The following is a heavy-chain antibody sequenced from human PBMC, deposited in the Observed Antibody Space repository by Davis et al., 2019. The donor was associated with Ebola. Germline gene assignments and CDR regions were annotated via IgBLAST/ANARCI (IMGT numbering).Heavy chain of an antibody. D-gene: IGHD4-11*01. CDR3: ARDNYWKLDY. Sequence: GESLKISCAASGFTFNNYAMNWIRQAPGKGLEWVSGISGSGTSTTYSESVRGRFTISRDNSNNTVYLQMKSLRAEDTGVYYCARDNYWKLDYWGQGILVTVSS. CDR2: ISGSGTST. CDR1: GFTFNNYA. V-gene: IGHV3-23*01. J-gene: IGHJ4*02.